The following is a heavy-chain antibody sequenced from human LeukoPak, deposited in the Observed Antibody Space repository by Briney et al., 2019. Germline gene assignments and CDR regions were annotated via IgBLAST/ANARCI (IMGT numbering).Heavy chain of an antibody. CDR1: GFTFSSYS. Sequence: PGGSLRLSCAASGFTFSSYSMNWVRQAPGKGLEWVSYISSSSSTIYYADSVKGRFTISRDNAKNSLYLQMNSLRAEDTAAYYCAREGSGYCSSTSCHTYFDYWGQGTLVTVSS. J-gene: IGHJ4*02. CDR2: ISSSSSTI. V-gene: IGHV3-48*04. D-gene: IGHD2-2*01. CDR3: AREGSGYCSSTSCHTYFDY.